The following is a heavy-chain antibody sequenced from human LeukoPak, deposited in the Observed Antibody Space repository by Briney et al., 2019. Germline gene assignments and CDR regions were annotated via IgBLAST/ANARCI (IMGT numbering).Heavy chain of an antibody. Sequence: GGSLTLSCAASRFTFSSYGMHWVRQAPGKGLEWVAVIWFDGSNKYYADSVKGRFTISRDNSKNTLYLQMNSLRAEDTAVYYCARDRDWGCSYCSYWGQGALVSVSS. V-gene: IGHV3-33*01. CDR2: IWFDGSNK. CDR3: ARDRDWGCSYCSY. J-gene: IGHJ4*02. D-gene: IGHD7-27*01. CDR1: RFTFSSYG.